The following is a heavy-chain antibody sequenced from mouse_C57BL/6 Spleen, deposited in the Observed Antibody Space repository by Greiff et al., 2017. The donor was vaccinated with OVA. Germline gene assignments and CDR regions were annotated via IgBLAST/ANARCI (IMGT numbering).Heavy chain of an antibody. J-gene: IGHJ2*01. D-gene: IGHD3-1*01. CDR1: GYSFTGYY. Sequence: VQLKQSGPELVKPGASVKISCKASGYSFTGYYMNWVKQSPEKSLEWIGEINPSTGGTTYNQKFKAKATLTVDKSSSTAYMQLKSLTSEDSAVYYCARHSPLDYWGQGTTLTVSS. V-gene: IGHV1-42*01. CDR3: ARHSPLDY. CDR2: INPSTGGT.